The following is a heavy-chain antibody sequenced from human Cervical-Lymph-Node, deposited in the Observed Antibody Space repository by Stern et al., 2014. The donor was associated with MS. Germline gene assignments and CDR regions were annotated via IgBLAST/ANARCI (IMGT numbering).Heavy chain of an antibody. Sequence: VQLEESGTEVKRPGSSVKISCQASGGAFSSYTISWVRQAVGQGPEWMGGIIPIFDEATYAQKFQGRLTITADESTSIIYMELSSLEFDDTATYYCARESGHWFGPWGQGTHVVVS. J-gene: IGHJ5*02. CDR1: GGAFSSYT. CDR3: ARESGHWFGP. V-gene: IGHV1-69*19. CDR2: IIPIFDEA.